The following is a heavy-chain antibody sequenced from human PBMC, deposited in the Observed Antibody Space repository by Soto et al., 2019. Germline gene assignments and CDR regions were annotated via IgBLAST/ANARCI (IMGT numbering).Heavy chain of an antibody. D-gene: IGHD3-10*01. CDR2: IIPIFGTP. J-gene: IGHJ4*02. CDR3: ARDGYDYGSGHYYTRIDG. CDR1: GGIFSTYA. V-gene: IGHV1-69*01. Sequence: QVQLVQSGAEVKKPGSSVKVSCNASGGIFSTYAISWLRQAPGHGLAWMGGIIPIFGTPNYAERLQGRVTISADESTSPPYMEPGRLRSEHTAEYYCARDGYDYGSGHYYTRIDGWGQGTLVNVSS.